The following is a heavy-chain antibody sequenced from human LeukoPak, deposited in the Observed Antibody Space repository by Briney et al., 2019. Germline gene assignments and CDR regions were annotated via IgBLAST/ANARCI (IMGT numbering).Heavy chain of an antibody. Sequence: PGGSLRLSCAASGFTVSSNYMSWVRQAPGKGLEWVSVIYSGGSTYYADSVKGRFTISRDNSKNTLYLQMNSLKTEDTAVYYCTPHWITMVRGVTDYWGQGTLVTVSS. CDR3: TPHWITMVRGVTDY. V-gene: IGHV3-53*01. J-gene: IGHJ4*02. CDR2: IYSGGST. D-gene: IGHD3-10*01. CDR1: GFTVSSNY.